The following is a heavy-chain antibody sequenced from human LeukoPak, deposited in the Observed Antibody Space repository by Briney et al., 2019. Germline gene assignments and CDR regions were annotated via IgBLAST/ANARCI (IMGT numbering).Heavy chain of an antibody. CDR1: GFSLNTGAVG. D-gene: IGHD3-22*01. CDR2: IYGNDAR. J-gene: IGHJ5*02. Sequence: SGPTLVKPTQTLTLTCTFSGFSLNTGAVGVGWVRQPPGMALEWLALIYGNDARHYSPSLQTRLTITRDTSKNQVVLIMTNMDPADTATYYCAHSVTMITTRDFFGPWGQGTLVTVSS. CDR3: AHSVTMITTRDFFGP. V-gene: IGHV2-5*01.